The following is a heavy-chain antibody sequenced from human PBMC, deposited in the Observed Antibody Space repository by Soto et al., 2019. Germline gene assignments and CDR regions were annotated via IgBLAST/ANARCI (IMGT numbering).Heavy chain of an antibody. Sequence: SETLSLTCTVSRGSIGAVGSSWSWIRQPPGGGLEWMGYIYHSGTTLFNPSLKARLTMSLDWSNNQFSLILNSVTAADTAVYSCARAHFYSGSGNFNHLMFDPWGQGTQVTVSS. CDR2: IYHSGTT. V-gene: IGHV4-30-2*01. CDR1: RGSIGAVGSS. CDR3: ARAHFYSGSGNFNHLMFDP. J-gene: IGHJ5*02. D-gene: IGHD3-3*02.